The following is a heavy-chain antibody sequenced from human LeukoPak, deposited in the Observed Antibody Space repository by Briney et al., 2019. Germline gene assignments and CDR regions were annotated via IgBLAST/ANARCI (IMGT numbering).Heavy chain of an antibody. CDR2: INPSSGST. J-gene: IGHJ4*02. CDR1: GYTFTTYY. D-gene: IGHD5-12*01. Sequence: ASVKVSCKASGYTFTTYYIHWVRQAPGQGLEWMGIINPSSGSTRYAQKFQGRVTMTRDTSTSTVYMEVSSLRSEDTAVYYCARELGGYDSLWGQGTLVTVSS. V-gene: IGHV1-46*01. CDR3: ARELGGYDSL.